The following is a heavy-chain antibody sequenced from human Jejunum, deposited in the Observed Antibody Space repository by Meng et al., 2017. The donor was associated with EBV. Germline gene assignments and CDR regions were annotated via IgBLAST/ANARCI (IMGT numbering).Heavy chain of an antibody. J-gene: IGHJ4*02. CDR1: GFTFSSFA. CDR2: ISNDGTFE. CDR3: GRESNNGGSYYAH. V-gene: IGHV3-30*14. D-gene: IGHD1-26*01. Sequence: QVKGVEAGGGVVHSGWSLRLSCAASGFTFSSFAMPWVRQAPGKGLEWVAVISNDGTFEHYADSVKGRFTISRDDSKNTVYLQMSSLRGEDTAVYYCGRESNNGGSYYAHWGQGTLVTASS.